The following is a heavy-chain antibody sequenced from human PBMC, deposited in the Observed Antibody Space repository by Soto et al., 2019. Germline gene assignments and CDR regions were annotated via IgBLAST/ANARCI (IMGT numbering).Heavy chain of an antibody. CDR2: INPNSGGT. J-gene: IGHJ4*02. D-gene: IGHD6-13*01. V-gene: IGHV1-2*02. Sequence: ASVKVSCKASGYTFTGYYMHWVRQAPGQGLEWMGWINPNSGGTNYAQKFQGRVTMTRDTSISTAYMELSRLRSDDTAVYYCARVGIAAAGTVRHFGHFDHWGQGTLVTVSS. CDR3: ARVGIAAAGTVRHFGHFDH. CDR1: GYTFTGYY.